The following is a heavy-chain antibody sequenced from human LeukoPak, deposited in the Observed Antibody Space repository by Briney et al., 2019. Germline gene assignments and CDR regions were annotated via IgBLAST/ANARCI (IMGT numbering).Heavy chain of an antibody. V-gene: IGHV3-23*01. J-gene: IGHJ3*02. CDR3: AKNRDRGWYIRIDAFDI. CDR1: GFTFSSYA. D-gene: IGHD6-19*01. Sequence: GGSLRRSCAGSGFTFSSYAMSWVRQAPGKGLEWGSAISGSGGSTYYADSVKGRFTISRDNSKNTLYLQMTSLRDEDTAVYYCAKNRDRGWYIRIDAFDIWGQGTMVTVSS. CDR2: ISGSGGST.